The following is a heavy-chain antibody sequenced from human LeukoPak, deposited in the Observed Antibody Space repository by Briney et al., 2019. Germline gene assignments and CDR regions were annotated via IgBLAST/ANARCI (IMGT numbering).Heavy chain of an antibody. CDR3: ARGRYCSGGSCYGDY. CDR1: GYTFTNYA. Sequence: GASVKVSCKASGYTFTNYAMSWVRQAPGQGLEWMGWINTDTGNPTYAQGFTGRFVFSLDTSVSTAYLQIGSLKADDTAVYYGARGRYCSGGSCYGDYWGQGSLVTVSS. J-gene: IGHJ4*02. CDR2: INTDTGNP. D-gene: IGHD2-15*01. V-gene: IGHV7-4-1*01.